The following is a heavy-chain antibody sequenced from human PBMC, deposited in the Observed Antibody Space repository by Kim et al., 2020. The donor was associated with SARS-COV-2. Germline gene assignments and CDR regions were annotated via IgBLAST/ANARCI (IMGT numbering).Heavy chain of an antibody. CDR3: ARDRADYYDSSGQFDY. CDR2: ISYDGSNK. Sequence: GGSLRLSCAASGFTFSSYGMHWVRQAPGKGLEWVAVISYDGSNKYYADSVKGRFTISRDNSKNTLYLQMNSLRAEDTAVYYCARDRADYYDSSGQFDYWGQGTLVTVSS. J-gene: IGHJ4*02. D-gene: IGHD3-22*01. V-gene: IGHV3-33*05. CDR1: GFTFSSYG.